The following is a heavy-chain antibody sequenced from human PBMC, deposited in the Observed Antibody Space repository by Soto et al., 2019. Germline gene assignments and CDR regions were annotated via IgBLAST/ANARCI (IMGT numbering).Heavy chain of an antibody. D-gene: IGHD2-2*02. CDR1: GGTFSSYA. CDR3: ARGSLVPVAIRVGGVRCLDV. Sequence: GASVKVSCKASGGTFSSYAITWVRQAPGQGLEWMGVIIPLFGTADYAQKFQGRVTITADESTSTSYMEVSSLRSEDTAVYYCARGSLVPVAIRVGGVRCLDVWGQGTTVTVSS. J-gene: IGHJ6*02. CDR2: IIPLFGTA. V-gene: IGHV1-69*13.